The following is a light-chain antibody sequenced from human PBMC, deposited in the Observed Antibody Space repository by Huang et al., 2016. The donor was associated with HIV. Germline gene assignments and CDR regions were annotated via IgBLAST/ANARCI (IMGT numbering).Light chain of an antibody. Sequence: EIQLTQSPSSLSGSVGDRVTITFRASQDIRSSLAWYQQKPGKSPKLLLFAASRLESGVPSRFSGSGSVTDYTPTISSLQPEDFSTYYCQQYYTTPRDTFGQGTRLAIK. CDR3: QQYYTTPRDT. CDR2: AAS. J-gene: IGKJ5*01. V-gene: IGKV1-NL1*01. CDR1: QDIRSS.